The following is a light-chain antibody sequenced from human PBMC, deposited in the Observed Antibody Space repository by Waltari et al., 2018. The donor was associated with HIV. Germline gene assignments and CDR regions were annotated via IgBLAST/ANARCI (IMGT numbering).Light chain of an antibody. CDR3: HQHGDSPPFT. Sequence: EIVMTQSPATLSVSPGESATLSCRASQSVGSAYLAWYQQKPGRAPRLLIYGASNRAAGIPDRFSGSGSGTDFTLTINRLEPEDFAVYYCHQHGDSPPFTFGPGTKVDIK. CDR2: GAS. J-gene: IGKJ3*01. V-gene: IGKV3-20*01. CDR1: QSVGSAY.